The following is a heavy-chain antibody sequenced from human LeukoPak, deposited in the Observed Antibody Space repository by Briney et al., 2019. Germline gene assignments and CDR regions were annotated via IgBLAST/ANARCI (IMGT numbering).Heavy chain of an antibody. CDR1: GFTFSSYE. CDR3: ARDLRYYYGSGSYYNDY. V-gene: IGHV3-48*03. CDR2: ISSSGSTI. J-gene: IGHJ4*02. Sequence: GGSLRLSCAASGFTFSSYEMNWVRQAPGKGLEWVSYISSSGSTIYYADSVKGRFTISRDNAKNSLYLQMNSLRAEDTAVYYCARDLRYYYGSGSYYNDYWGQGTLVTVSS. D-gene: IGHD3-10*01.